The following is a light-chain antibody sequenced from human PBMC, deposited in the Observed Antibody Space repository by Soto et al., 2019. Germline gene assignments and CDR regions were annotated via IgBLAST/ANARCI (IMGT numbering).Light chain of an antibody. CDR2: GAS. CDR1: QDIAFY. V-gene: IGKV1-39*01. J-gene: IGKJ2*01. Sequence: DIQMTQSPSSLSVSVGDRVTMSCRTSQDIAFYLNWYQQKPGKAPQLLIYGASNLQHGGPSRFSGSGSGTDFTLTITSLQPEDFATYFCQQNYYIPYPFGQGTKLEI. CDR3: QQNYYIPYP.